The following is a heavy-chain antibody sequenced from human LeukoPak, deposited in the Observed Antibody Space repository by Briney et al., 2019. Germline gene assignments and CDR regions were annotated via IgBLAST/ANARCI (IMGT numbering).Heavy chain of an antibody. CDR2: ISYDGSNA. CDR1: GLTFRSSA. Sequence: PGRSLRLSCAASGLTFRSSAMHWVRQAPGKGLEWVAVISYDGSNAYSADSVKGRFTISRDNSKNTLYLRMNSLRGEDTAVYYCARDRFSSGAAYFDDWGQGTLVTVSS. V-gene: IGHV3-30-3*01. J-gene: IGHJ4*02. D-gene: IGHD6-19*01. CDR3: ARDRFSSGAAYFDD.